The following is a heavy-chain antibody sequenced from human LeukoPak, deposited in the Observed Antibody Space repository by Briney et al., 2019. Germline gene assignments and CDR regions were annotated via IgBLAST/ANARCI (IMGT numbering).Heavy chain of an antibody. CDR2: IRYDGSNK. CDR1: GFTFSSYG. J-gene: IGHJ3*02. D-gene: IGHD2-15*01. CDR3: ARERVVAATLDAFDI. V-gene: IGHV3-33*01. Sequence: GGSLRLSCAASGFTFSSYGMHWVRQAPGKGLEWVAVIRYDGSNKYYADSVKGRFTISRDNSKNTLYLQMNSLRAEDTAVYYCARERVVAATLDAFDIWGQGTMVTVSS.